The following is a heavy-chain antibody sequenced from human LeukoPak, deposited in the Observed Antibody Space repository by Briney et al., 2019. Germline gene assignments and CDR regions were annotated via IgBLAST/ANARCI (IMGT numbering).Heavy chain of an antibody. Sequence: GGSLRPSCAASGFTFSSYGMNWVRQAPGKGLEWVTVISYDGSNKYYADSMKGRFTISRDNSKNTLYLQMNSLRPEDTAVYYCARGQRRHTDMAPSFDYWGQGTLVTVSS. CDR2: ISYDGSNK. V-gene: IGHV3-30*19. CDR1: GFTFSSYG. D-gene: IGHD5-18*01. J-gene: IGHJ4*02. CDR3: ARGQRRHTDMAPSFDY.